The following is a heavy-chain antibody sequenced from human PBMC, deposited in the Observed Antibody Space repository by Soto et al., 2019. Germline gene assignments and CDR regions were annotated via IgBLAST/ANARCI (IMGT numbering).Heavy chain of an antibody. J-gene: IGHJ6*01. V-gene: IGHV4-34*01. D-gene: IGHD2-2*02. CDR1: GGSFSGYY. CDR3: ARRDGYWRRTSWYRGIYYYYYGMDV. CDR2: INHSGST. Sequence: QVQLQQWGAGLLKPSETLSLTCAVYGGSFSGYYWSWIRQPPGKGLEWIGEINHSGSTTYNPSLKSRVTISVDTSKNQSSLMLSSVTAAHSVVYYCARRDGYWRRTSWYRGIYYYYYGMDVCGQGTTVTVSS.